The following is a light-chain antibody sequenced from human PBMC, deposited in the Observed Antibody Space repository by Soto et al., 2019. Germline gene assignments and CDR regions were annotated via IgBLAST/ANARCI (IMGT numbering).Light chain of an antibody. CDR3: HQYGSTPQK. V-gene: IGKV3-20*01. CDR1: QSVTGSF. CDR2: GAS. J-gene: IGKJ1*01. Sequence: EIVFTQSPGTLSVAPGERATLSCRASQSVTGSFLAWYQQKPGQAPRLLIYGASSRATGIPDRFSGSGSGTDFSLTVSRLEPEDFAVYYCHQYGSTPQKFGQGTKVDIK.